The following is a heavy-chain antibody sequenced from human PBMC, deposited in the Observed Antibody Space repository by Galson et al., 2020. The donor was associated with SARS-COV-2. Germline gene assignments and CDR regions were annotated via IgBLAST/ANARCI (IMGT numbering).Heavy chain of an antibody. V-gene: IGHV4-59*08. D-gene: IGHD3-16*01. CDR2: NYSNGDT. CDR1: GGPTRSIQ. CDR3: ARLASVSIEGRRWWDTTDYESYGMDV. J-gene: IGHJ6*02. Sequence: KASETLYLTCNAPGGPTRSIQWTWTRQPPGKGLRWSGSNYSNGDTYYNNTLHSAVTISRDTYTNQFSLRLTSVADPDTAIYYCARLASVSIEGRRWWDTTDYESYGMDVCGRVTPVTVSS.